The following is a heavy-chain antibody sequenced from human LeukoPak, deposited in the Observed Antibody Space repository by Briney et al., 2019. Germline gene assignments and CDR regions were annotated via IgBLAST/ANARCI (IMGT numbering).Heavy chain of an antibody. Sequence: PGGALRLSCAASGCTFSRYSMNWVRQAPGKGLEWVSYISNRISTIYYADSVKGRFTISRDNAKNSLYLQMNSLRDEDTAVYYCARDLDYYGSGNDYWGQGTLVTVSS. V-gene: IGHV3-48*02. CDR2: ISNRISTI. D-gene: IGHD3-10*01. CDR1: GCTFSRYS. J-gene: IGHJ4*02. CDR3: ARDLDYYGSGNDY.